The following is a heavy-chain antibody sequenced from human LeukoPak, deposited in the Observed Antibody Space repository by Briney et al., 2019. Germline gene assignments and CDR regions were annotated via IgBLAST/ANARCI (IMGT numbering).Heavy chain of an antibody. D-gene: IGHD2-2*01. V-gene: IGHV4-61*02. CDR3: ARAADGCSDASCYGY. CDR1: GGSISSGIYY. J-gene: IGHJ4*02. Sequence: RTSETLSLTCSVSGGSISSGIYYWSWIRQPAGKGLEWIGRISTSGGTNYNPSLESRVTISIDTSKSQFSLKLNSVTAADTAVYYCARAADGCSDASCYGYWGQGTLVTVSS. CDR2: ISTSGGT.